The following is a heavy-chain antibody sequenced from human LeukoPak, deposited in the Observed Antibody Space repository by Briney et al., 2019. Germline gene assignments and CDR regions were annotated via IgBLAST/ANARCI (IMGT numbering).Heavy chain of an antibody. CDR3: ARGPYSYDSSGAFDI. CDR1: GDSISSGDYY. D-gene: IGHD3-22*01. CDR2: ISSSGST. V-gene: IGHV4-61*02. Sequence: SEALSLTCTVSGDSISSGDYYWSWIRQPAGKGLEWIGRISSSGSTNYNPSLKSRVTISVDTSKNQFSLKLSSVTAADTAVYFCARGPYSYDSSGAFDIWGQGTMVTVSS. J-gene: IGHJ3*02.